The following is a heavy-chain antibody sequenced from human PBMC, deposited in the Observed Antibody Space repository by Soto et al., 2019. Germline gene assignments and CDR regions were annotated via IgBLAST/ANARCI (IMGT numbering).Heavy chain of an antibody. CDR2: IYYSGNIYYSGNT. CDR1: GGSISGYY. J-gene: IGHJ6*02. Sequence: SETLSLTCTVSGGSISGYYWNWIRQSPGKGLEWIGYIYYSGNIYYSGNTNYNPSHKNQDTISVERTKKQYTIKQNYKNKGDTATYFCARDGRLMLRGFSFYNGMDVWGQGTTVTVS. V-gene: IGHV4-59*01. D-gene: IGHD3-10*01. CDR3: ARDGRLMLRGFSFYNGMDV.